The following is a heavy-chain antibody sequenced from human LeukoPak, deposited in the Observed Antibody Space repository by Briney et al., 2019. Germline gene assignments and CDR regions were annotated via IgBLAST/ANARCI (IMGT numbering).Heavy chain of an antibody. CDR3: ARNMVRGSPVGIYWYFDL. V-gene: IGHV1-2*02. Sequence: AAVKVSCKASVYTFTGSYMHGVRQAPGQGLGWMGWINPNSGGTNYAQKLQGRVTMTRDTSITTAYMELSRLGSDDTAVYYCARNMVRGSPVGIYWYFDLWGRGTLVTVSS. J-gene: IGHJ2*01. CDR2: INPNSGGT. CDR1: VYTFTGSY. D-gene: IGHD3-10*01.